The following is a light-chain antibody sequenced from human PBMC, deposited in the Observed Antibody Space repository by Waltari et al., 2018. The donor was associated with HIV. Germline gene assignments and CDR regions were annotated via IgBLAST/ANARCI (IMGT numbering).Light chain of an antibody. V-gene: IGLV2-14*03. J-gene: IGLJ2*01. Sequence: SALTQPASVSGAPGQSITISCPGTRRDVGGYRYVSWYQQHPGKAPKLMIFDVSNRPSGVSNRFSGSKSGNTASLTISGLQAEDEAHYFCSSYSSSTALVVFGGGTKVTVL. CDR2: DVS. CDR3: SSYSSSTALVV. CDR1: RRDVGGYRY.